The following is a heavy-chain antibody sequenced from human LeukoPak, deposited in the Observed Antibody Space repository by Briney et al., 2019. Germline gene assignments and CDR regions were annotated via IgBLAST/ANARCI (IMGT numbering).Heavy chain of an antibody. J-gene: IGHJ5*02. Sequence: GLVWXSRVSADGSSTSYADAVKGRFTISRDNAKNTVDLQMSGLRAEDTAIYYCTRDKYGGTFDPWGQGTLVTVSS. V-gene: IGHV3-74*01. D-gene: IGHD2-15*01. CDR2: VSADGSST. CDR3: TRDKYGGTFDP.